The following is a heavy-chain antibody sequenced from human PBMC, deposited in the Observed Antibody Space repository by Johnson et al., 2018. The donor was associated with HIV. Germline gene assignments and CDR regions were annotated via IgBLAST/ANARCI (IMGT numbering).Heavy chain of an antibody. V-gene: IGHV3-7*01. CDR1: GFTFSSYW. CDR3: ARDTGVDTAMAGDAFDI. Sequence: EVQLVESGGGLVQPGGSLRLSCAASGFTFSSYWMSWVRQAPGKGLEWVANIKQDGSEKYYVDSVKGRFTISRDNAKNSLYLQMNSLRAEDTAVYYCARDTGVDTAMAGDAFDIWGQGTMVTVSS. D-gene: IGHD5-18*01. CDR2: IKQDGSEK. J-gene: IGHJ3*02.